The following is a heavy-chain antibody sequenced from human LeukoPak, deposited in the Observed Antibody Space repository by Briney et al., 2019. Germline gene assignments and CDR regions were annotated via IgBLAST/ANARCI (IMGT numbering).Heavy chain of an antibody. CDR3: ASPSCTSTWCSIYFDY. D-gene: IGHD2-8*01. Sequence: ASETLSLTCAVYGGSFSTYSWTWIRQPPGKGLEWIGEINHSGSTNYNTSLKSRVTISVDTSKKQFSLKLSSVTAADTAVYYCASPSCTSTWCSIYFDYWGQGTLVTVSS. V-gene: IGHV4-34*01. J-gene: IGHJ4*02. CDR1: GGSFSTYS. CDR2: INHSGST.